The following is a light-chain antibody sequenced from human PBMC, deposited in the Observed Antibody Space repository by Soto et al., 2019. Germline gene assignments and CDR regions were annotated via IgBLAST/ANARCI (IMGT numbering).Light chain of an antibody. J-gene: IGKJ1*01. CDR1: QSVGSY. CDR2: DAS. CDR3: QQRSNWPPTWT. Sequence: EIVLSQSPATLSLSPGERATLSCRASQSVGSYLAWYQHIPGQAPRLLIYDASKRATGIPARFSGSGSGTDFPLTISSLEPEDFAVYDCQQRSNWPPTWTFGQGTKVEVK. V-gene: IGKV3-11*01.